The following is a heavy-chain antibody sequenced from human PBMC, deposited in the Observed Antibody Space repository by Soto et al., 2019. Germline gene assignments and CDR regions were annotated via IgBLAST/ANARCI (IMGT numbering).Heavy chain of an antibody. CDR1: GGSISSYY. CDR3: ARYEYSSSSCDY. D-gene: IGHD6-6*01. J-gene: IGHJ4*02. V-gene: IGHV4-59*01. Sequence: SETLSLTCTVSGGSISSYYWSWIRQPPGKGLEWIGYIYYSGSTNYNPSLKSRVTISVDTSKNQFSLKLSSVTAADTAVYYCARYEYSSSSCDYWGQGTLVTVSS. CDR2: IYYSGST.